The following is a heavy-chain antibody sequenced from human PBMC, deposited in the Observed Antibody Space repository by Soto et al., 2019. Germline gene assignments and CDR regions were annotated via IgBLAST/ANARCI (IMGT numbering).Heavy chain of an antibody. CDR2: IYPGDSDT. CDR3: ARRFCTTTICDPCFDP. D-gene: IGHD2-2*01. CDR1: GYSFTSYW. J-gene: IGHJ5*02. V-gene: IGHV5-51*01. Sequence: LGESLKISCTGVGYSFTSYWIGWVRQMPGKGLEWMGIIYPGDSDTRYSPSFQGQVTISADKSITTAYLQWSSLKASDTAMYYCARRFCTTTICDPCFDPWGQGTLVTVSS.